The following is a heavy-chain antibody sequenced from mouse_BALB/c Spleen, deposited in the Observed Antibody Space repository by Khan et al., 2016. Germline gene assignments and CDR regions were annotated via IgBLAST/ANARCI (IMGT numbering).Heavy chain of an antibody. CDR1: GYSITSDYA. CDR3: ARRYYAMDY. Sequence: EVQLQESGPGLVKPSQSLSLTCTVTGYSITSDYAWNWIRQFPGNKLEWMGYISYSGFTGYNPSLKSRISITRATSKNQFFLQLNSVTTEDTATYYCARRYYAMDYWGQGTSVTVSS. CDR2: ISYSGFT. V-gene: IGHV3-2*02. J-gene: IGHJ4*01.